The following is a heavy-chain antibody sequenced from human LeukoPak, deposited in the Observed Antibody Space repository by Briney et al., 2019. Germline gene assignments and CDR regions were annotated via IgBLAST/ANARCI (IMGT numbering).Heavy chain of an antibody. CDR3: ARDCIAERHYYYYMDV. Sequence: GGSLRLSCAASGFTFSSYAMHWVRQAPGKGLEWVAVISYDGSNKYYADSVKGRFTISRDNSKNTLYLQMNSLRAEDTAVYYCARDCIAERHYYYYMDVWGKGTTVTVSS. J-gene: IGHJ6*03. CDR1: GFTFSSYA. CDR2: ISYDGSNK. D-gene: IGHD6-13*01. V-gene: IGHV3-30*04.